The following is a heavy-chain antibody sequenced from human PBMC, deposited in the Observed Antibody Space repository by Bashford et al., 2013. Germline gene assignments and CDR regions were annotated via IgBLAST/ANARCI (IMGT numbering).Heavy chain of an antibody. D-gene: IGHD6-13*01. V-gene: IGHV1-2*02. Sequence: VRQAPGQGLEWVGCINTNTGATFYPQKFQGRVAMTRDTSFNTADMELYSLTSDDTAVYYCARETTSSCFDYWGQGSLVTVSS. J-gene: IGHJ4*02. CDR2: INTNTGAT. CDR3: ARETTSSCFDY.